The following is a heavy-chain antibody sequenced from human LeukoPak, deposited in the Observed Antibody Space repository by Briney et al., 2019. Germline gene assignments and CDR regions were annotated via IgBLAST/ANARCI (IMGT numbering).Heavy chain of an antibody. D-gene: IGHD3-3*01. CDR1: GFTFSSYA. J-gene: IGHJ3*02. V-gene: IGHV3-30-3*02. Sequence: GRSLRLSCAASGFTFSSYAMHWIRQAPGKGLEWVAVISYDGSNKYYADSVKGRFTISRDNSKNTLYLQMNSLRAEDTAVYYCAKPRNYDFWSGYDSHRAFDIWGQGTMVTVSS. CDR2: ISYDGSNK. CDR3: AKPRNYDFWSGYDSHRAFDI.